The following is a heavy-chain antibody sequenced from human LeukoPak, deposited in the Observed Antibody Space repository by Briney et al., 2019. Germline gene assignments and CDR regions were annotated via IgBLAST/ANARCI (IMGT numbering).Heavy chain of an antibody. CDR3: ARDKQLGYCSDGSCYYDAFDI. V-gene: IGHV3-30*04. CDR1: GFTFSSYA. D-gene: IGHD2-15*01. J-gene: IGHJ3*02. CDR2: ISYDGSNK. Sequence: GRSLRLSCAASGFTFSSYAMHWVRQAPGKGLEWVAVISYDGSNKYYADSVKGRFTTSRDNSKNTLYLQMNSLRAEDTAVYYCARDKQLGYCSDGSCYYDAFDIWGQGTMVTVSS.